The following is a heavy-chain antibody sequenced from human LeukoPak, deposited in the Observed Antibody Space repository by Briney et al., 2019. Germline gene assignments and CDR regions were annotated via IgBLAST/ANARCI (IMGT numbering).Heavy chain of an antibody. D-gene: IGHD6-19*01. J-gene: IGHJ4*02. CDR2: ISSSSSSTM. V-gene: IGHV3-48*01. CDR1: GFTFSRYS. CDR3: AADSSGSYYFDY. Sequence: GGSLRLSCAASGFTFSRYSMNWVRQAPGKGLEWVSYISSSSSSTMYYADSVKGRVTISRDNAKNSLYLQMNSLRAEDTAVYYCAADSSGSYYFDYWGQGTLVTVSS.